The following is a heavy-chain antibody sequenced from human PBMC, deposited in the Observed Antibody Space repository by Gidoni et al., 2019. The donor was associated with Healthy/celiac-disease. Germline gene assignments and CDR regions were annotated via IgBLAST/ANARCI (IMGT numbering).Heavy chain of an antibody. CDR1: GFTFSGSA. J-gene: IGHJ6*02. CDR3: TRRPGIAVAGLPGGYYYYYGMDV. V-gene: IGHV3-73*01. D-gene: IGHD6-19*01. CDR2: IRSKANSYAT. Sequence: EVQLVESGGGLVQPGGSLKLSCAASGFTFSGSAMHWVRPASGKGLEWVGRIRSKANSYATAYAASVKGRFTISRDDSKNTAYLQMNSLKTEDTAVYYCTRRPGIAVAGLPGGYYYYYGMDVWGQGTTVTVSS.